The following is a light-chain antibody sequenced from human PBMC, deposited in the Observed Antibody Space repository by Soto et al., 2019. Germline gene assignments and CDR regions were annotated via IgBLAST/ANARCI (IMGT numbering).Light chain of an antibody. CDR1: SRDVGGYNY. CDR3: SSYTSSSTLV. Sequence: QSALTQPASVSGSPGQSITISCAGTSRDVGGYNYVSWYQQHPGKAPKVVIYEASTRPSWISNRFSGSKSVNTASLTISGLQAEDGADYYRSSYTSSSTLVFGGGTKLTVL. V-gene: IGLV2-14*01. CDR2: EAS. J-gene: IGLJ2*01.